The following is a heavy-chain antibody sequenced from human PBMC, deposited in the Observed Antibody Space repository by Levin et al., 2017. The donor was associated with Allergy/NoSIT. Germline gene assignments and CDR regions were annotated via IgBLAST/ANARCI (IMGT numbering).Heavy chain of an antibody. CDR3: AIRGAAGDSFGYYLDY. CDR2: IYPGDSDT. V-gene: IGHV5-51*01. J-gene: IGHJ4*02. CDR1: GYSFPSYW. Sequence: GESLKISCKGSGYSFPSYWIGWVRQMPGKGLEWMGIIYPGDSDTRYTPSFQGQVTISVDKSISTAYLQWSSLKASDTAMYYCAIRGAAGDSFGYYLDYWGRGTLVTVSS. D-gene: IGHD2-21*02.